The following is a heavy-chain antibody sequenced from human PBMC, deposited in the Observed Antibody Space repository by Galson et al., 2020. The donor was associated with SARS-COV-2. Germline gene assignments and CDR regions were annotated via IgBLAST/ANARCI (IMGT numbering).Heavy chain of an antibody. D-gene: IGHD4-17*01. CDR3: ARVAGGDYDDGDY. CDR1: GFTFSSYE. V-gene: IGHV3-48*03. Sequence: GGSLRLSCAASGFTFSSYEMNWVRQAPGKGLEWVSYISSSGSTIYYADSVKGRFTISRDNAKNSLYLQMNSLRAEDTAVYYCARVAGGDYDDGDYWGQGTLVTVSS. CDR2: ISSSGSTI. J-gene: IGHJ4*02.